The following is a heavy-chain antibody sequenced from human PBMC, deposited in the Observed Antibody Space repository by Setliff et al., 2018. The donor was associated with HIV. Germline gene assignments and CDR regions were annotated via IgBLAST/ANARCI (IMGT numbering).Heavy chain of an antibody. CDR1: GGSISSSSYY. D-gene: IGHD2-2*01. V-gene: IGHV4-39*07. CDR3: ARGPAEWQIVVVPAAHWYFDL. Sequence: SETLSLTCTVSGGSISSSSYYWGWIRQPPGKGLEWIGSIYYSGSTYYNPSLKSRVTISVDTSKNQFSLKLSSVTAADTAVYYCARGPAEWQIVVVPAAHWYFDLWGRGTLVTVSS. CDR2: IYYSGST. J-gene: IGHJ2*01.